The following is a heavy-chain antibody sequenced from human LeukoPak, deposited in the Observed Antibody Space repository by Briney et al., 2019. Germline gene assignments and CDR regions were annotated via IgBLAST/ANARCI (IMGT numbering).Heavy chain of an antibody. CDR2: INPSGGST. Sequence: ASVKVSCKASGYTFTSYYMHWVRQAPGQGREWMGIINPSGGSTSYAQKFQGRVTMTRDTSTSTVYMELSSLRSEDTAVYYCARDSRSVLRFLEWLSVWGQGTLVTVSS. D-gene: IGHD3-3*01. J-gene: IGHJ4*02. CDR3: ARDSRSVLRFLEWLSV. V-gene: IGHV1-46*01. CDR1: GYTFTSYY.